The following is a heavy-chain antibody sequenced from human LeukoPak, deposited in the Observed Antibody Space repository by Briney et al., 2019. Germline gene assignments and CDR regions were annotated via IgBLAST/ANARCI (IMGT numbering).Heavy chain of an antibody. CDR1: DFSTSSGYY. D-gene: IGHD4-23*01. J-gene: IGHJ4*02. Sequence: SETLSLTCSVSDFSTSSGYYWGWTRQPPGKALEWVGGVYHSGNTYYNPSLMSRVTISVDTSKSQFSLNLNSVTAADAAVYYCARVKQHDSGGNSNLFDCWGQGILVTVSS. V-gene: IGHV4-38-2*02. CDR3: ARVKQHDSGGNSNLFDC. CDR2: VYHSGNT.